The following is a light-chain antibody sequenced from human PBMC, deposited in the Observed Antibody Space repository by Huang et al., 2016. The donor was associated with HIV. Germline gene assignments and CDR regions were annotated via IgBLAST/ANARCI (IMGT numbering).Light chain of an antibody. CDR2: WAS. Sequence: DIVMTQSPDSLAVSLGERATINCKSSQSLLYNSNNKNYLAWYQQKPGQPPNLLIYWASSRKSGVPDRFSGSGSETDFTLTISSLQAEDVAVYYCQQHYSSPLTFGQGTKLEIK. CDR3: QQHYSSPLT. J-gene: IGKJ2*01. V-gene: IGKV4-1*01. CDR1: QSLLYNSNNKNY.